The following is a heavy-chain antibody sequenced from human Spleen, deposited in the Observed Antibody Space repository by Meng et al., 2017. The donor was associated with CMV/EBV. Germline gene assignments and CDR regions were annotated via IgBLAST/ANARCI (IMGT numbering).Heavy chain of an antibody. CDR3: ARQYCIGASCRFYY. J-gene: IGHJ4*02. D-gene: IGHD2-15*01. V-gene: IGHV4-61*01. CDR2: IYYSGYT. CDR1: GASIRSGRHY. Sequence: SETLSLTCTVSGASIRSGRHYWSWIRQPPGKGLEWIGYIYYSGYTTYNPSLKSRLTISVDTSKNPLSLRLSSLTAADTALYYCARQYCIGASCRFYYWGQGTLVTVSS.